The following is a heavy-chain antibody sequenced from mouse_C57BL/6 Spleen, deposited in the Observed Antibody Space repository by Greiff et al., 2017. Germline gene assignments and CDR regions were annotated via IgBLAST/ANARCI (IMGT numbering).Heavy chain of an antibody. D-gene: IGHD1-1*01. CDR2: IDPANGNT. Sequence: EVQLQQSVAELVRPGASVTLSCTASGFNIKNTYLHWVKQRPEQGLEWIGRIDPANGNTKYAPKFQGKAPITADTSSNTAYLQLSSLTSADTAIYYWSRESFITTVGDYWGQGTTLTVSS. CDR1: GFNIKNTY. V-gene: IGHV14-3*01. CDR3: SRESFITTVGDY. J-gene: IGHJ2*01.